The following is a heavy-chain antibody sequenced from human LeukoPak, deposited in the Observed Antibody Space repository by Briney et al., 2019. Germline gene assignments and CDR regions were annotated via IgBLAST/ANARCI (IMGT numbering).Heavy chain of an antibody. CDR1: GYSFTSYW. J-gene: IGHJ4*02. CDR3: ARRGCSSTRCLPFAY. CDR2: IYPGDSDT. Sequence: GESLKISCKGSGYSFTSYWIGWVRQMPGKGLEWMGIIYPGDSDTRHSPSFQGQVTISADKSISTAYLQWSSLKASDTAMYYCARRGCSSTRCLPFAYWGQGTLVTVSS. V-gene: IGHV5-51*01. D-gene: IGHD2-2*01.